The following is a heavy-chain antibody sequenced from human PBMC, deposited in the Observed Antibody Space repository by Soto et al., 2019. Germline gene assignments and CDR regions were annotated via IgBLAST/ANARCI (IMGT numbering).Heavy chain of an antibody. D-gene: IGHD2-21*02. CDR3: AREPRQGDRIYYFDY. V-gene: IGHV4-59*01. CDR1: GGSISTYS. Sequence: QVQLQESGPGLVKPSETLSLTCTVSGGSISTYSWNWIRQPPGKGLEWIGYIYYTGNTNYNPSLKSRVTISVDMSKNQFYLKLRSVTAADTAVYYCAREPRQGDRIYYFDYWGQGTPVTVSS. CDR2: IYYTGNT. J-gene: IGHJ4*02.